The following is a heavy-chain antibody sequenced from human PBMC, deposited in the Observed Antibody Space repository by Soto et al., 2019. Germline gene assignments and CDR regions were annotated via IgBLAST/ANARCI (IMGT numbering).Heavy chain of an antibody. J-gene: IGHJ3*02. V-gene: IGHV4-30-2*01. D-gene: IGHD6-13*01. CDR3: ARGAIAAAGMRAFDI. Sequence: SETLSLTCAVSGGSISSGGYSWSWIRQPPGKGLEWIGYIYHSGSTYYNPSLKSRVTISVDRSKNQFSLKLGSVTAADTAVYYCARGAIAAAGMRAFDIWGQGTMVTVS. CDR2: IYHSGST. CDR1: GGSISSGGYS.